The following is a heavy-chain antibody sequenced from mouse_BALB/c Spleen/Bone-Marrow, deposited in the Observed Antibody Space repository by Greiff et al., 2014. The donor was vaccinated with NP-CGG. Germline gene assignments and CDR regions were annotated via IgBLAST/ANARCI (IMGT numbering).Heavy chain of an antibody. V-gene: IGHV4-1*02. CDR3: ARNGYYGWMTY. J-gene: IGHJ3*01. CDR1: GFDSSGYW. D-gene: IGHD1-2*01. CDR2: INPDSRTI. Sequence: EVKLVESGGGLVQPGGSLKLSCAASGFDSSGYWMTWVRQAPGKGLEWIGEINPDSRTINYKPSLKEKFIMSRDNAKNTLYLQMSKVRSEDTALYYCARNGYYGWMTYWGQGTLVTVSA.